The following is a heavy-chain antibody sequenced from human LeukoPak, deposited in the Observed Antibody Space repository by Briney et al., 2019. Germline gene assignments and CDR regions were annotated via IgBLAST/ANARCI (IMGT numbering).Heavy chain of an antibody. V-gene: IGHV4-34*01. CDR2: INHSGST. CDR3: ARSRSGYSYDHAAFEI. CDR1: GGSFSGYY. D-gene: IGHD5-18*01. Sequence: SETLSLTCAVYGGSFSGYYWSWIRQPPGKGLEWIGEINHSGSTNYNPSLKSRVTISVDTSRNQFSLKLYSVTAADTAVYYCARSRSGYSYDHAAFEIWGQGTMVTVSS. J-gene: IGHJ3*02.